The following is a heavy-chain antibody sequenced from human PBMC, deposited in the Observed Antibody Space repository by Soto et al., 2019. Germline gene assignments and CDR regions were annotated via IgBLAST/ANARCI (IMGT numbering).Heavy chain of an antibody. Sequence: SETPSLTCTVSGGSISSGGYYWSWIRQHPGKGLEWIGYIYYSGSTYYNPSLKSRVTISVDTSKNQFSLKLSSVTAADTAMYYWARGAGAAAGNYCYGMDCWGQGTTVPVT. D-gene: IGHD6-13*01. CDR3: ARGAGAAAGNYCYGMDC. J-gene: IGHJ6*02. CDR2: IYYSGST. CDR1: GGSISSGGYY. V-gene: IGHV4-31*03.